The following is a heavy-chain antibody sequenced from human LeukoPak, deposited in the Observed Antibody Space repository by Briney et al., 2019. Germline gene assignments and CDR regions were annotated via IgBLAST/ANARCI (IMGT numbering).Heavy chain of an antibody. Sequence: GGSLRLSCAASGFTVSSNYMSWVRQAPGKGLEWVSIIYSGGSTYYADSVKGRFTISRDNSKNTLYLQMNSLRAEDTAVYYCARGPPPYYDSSGYYDYWGQGTLVTVSS. CDR2: IYSGGST. CDR1: GFTVSSNY. CDR3: ARGPPPYYDSSGYYDY. J-gene: IGHJ4*02. D-gene: IGHD3-22*01. V-gene: IGHV3-53*01.